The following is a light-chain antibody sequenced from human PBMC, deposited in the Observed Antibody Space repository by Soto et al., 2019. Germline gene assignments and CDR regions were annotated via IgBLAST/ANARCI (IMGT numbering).Light chain of an antibody. V-gene: IGLV1-51*01. CDR2: DNN. CDR1: SSNIGNNY. J-gene: IGLJ1*01. Sequence: QSVLTQPPSVSAALGQKVTISCSGGSSNIGNNYVSWYQQLPGTAPKLLIYDNNKRPSGIPDRFSGSKSGTSATLGITGLQTGDEADYYCGTWDSSLSAGYVFGTGTKSPS. CDR3: GTWDSSLSAGYV.